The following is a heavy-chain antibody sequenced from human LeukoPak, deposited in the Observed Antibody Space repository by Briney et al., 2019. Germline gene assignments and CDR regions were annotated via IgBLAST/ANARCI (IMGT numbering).Heavy chain of an antibody. J-gene: IGHJ6*03. CDR1: GFTFSGPT. D-gene: IGHD6-6*01. V-gene: IGHV3-73*01. CDR3: TRQFIAARPVYYYYYMDV. Sequence: GGSLRLSCAASGFTFSGPTMHWVRQASGKGLEWVGRIRSKANSYATAYAASVRGRFTISRDDSKNTAYLQMNSLKTEDTAVYYCTRQFIAARPVYYYYYMDVWGKGTTVTVSS. CDR2: IRSKANSYAT.